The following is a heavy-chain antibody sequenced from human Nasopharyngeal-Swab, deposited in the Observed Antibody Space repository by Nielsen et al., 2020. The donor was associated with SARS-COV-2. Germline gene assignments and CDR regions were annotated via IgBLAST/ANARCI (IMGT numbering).Heavy chain of an antibody. CDR3: ARDRDYAGAFDI. V-gene: IGHV3-7*01. Sequence: GGSLRLSCAASGFTFSSHWMSWVRQAPGKGLEWVANIKQDGSEKYYVDSVKGRFTISRDNAKNSLYLQMNSLRAEDTAVYYCARDRDYAGAFDIWGQGTMVTVSS. CDR1: GFTFSSHW. J-gene: IGHJ3*02. CDR2: IKQDGSEK. D-gene: IGHD2-2*01.